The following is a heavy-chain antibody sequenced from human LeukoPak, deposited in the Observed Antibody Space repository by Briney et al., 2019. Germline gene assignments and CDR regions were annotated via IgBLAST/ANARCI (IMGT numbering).Heavy chain of an antibody. Sequence: ASVKVSCKASGYTFTGYYMHWVRQAPGQGLEWMGWMNPNSGNTGYAQKFQGRVTMTRNTSISTAYMELRNLRSEDTAVYYCARGPQQLWLSYYYYYGMDVWGQGPAVTVSS. D-gene: IGHD5-18*01. CDR2: MNPNSGNT. CDR3: ARGPQQLWLSYYYYYGMDV. V-gene: IGHV1-8*02. J-gene: IGHJ6*02. CDR1: GYTFTGYY.